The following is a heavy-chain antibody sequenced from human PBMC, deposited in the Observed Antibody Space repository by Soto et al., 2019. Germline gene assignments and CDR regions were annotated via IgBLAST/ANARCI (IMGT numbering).Heavy chain of an antibody. CDR1: GFTFITYA. CDR3: AKAEQWLVHYFDY. D-gene: IGHD6-19*01. J-gene: IGHJ4*02. CDR2: ISYEGSKK. V-gene: IGHV3-30*18. Sequence: QVRRVESGGGVVQPGGSLRLSCAASGFTFITYAMHWVRQAPGRGLEGEAVISYEGSKKYYADPVKGRFTISRDNSKNTLYLQMNSLRAEDTAVYYCAKAEQWLVHYFDYWGQGTLVTVSS.